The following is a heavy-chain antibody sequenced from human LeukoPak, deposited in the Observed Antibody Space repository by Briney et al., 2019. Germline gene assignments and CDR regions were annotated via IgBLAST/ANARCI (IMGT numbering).Heavy chain of an antibody. V-gene: IGHV3-30*18. CDR1: KFTFSNYG. Sequence: GGSLRLSCTASKFTFSNYGMQWVRQAPGKGLEWVAVVSSDGGTKYYADSVKGRFTISRDNSKNTLYLQMNSLRAEDTAKYYCTKDYCGKFCSAVWGQGTTVTVSS. D-gene: IGHD3-9*01. J-gene: IGHJ6*02. CDR3: TKDYCGKFCSAV. CDR2: VSSDGGTK.